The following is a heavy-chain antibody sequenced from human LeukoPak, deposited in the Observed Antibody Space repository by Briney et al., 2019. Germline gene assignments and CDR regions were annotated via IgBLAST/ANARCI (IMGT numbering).Heavy chain of an antibody. CDR3: ARELERRGYYYGMDV. CDR1: GGTFSSYI. V-gene: IGHV1-69*04. CDR2: IIPILGIA. J-gene: IGHJ6*02. D-gene: IGHD1-1*01. Sequence: SVKVSCKASGGTFSSYIISWVRQAPGQGLEWMGRIIPILGIANYAQKFQGRVTITADKSTSTAYMELSSLRSEDTAVYYCARELERRGYYYGMDVWGQGTTVTVSS.